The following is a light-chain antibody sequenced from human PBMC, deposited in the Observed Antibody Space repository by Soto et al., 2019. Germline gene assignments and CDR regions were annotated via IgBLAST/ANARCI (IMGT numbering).Light chain of an antibody. V-gene: IGKV1-39*01. J-gene: IGKJ5*01. CDR3: HQRSGPLPIT. CDR1: QSISTF. Sequence: IHVKISRVSVSAPVEDQVTFISRTSQSISTFLNWYQQRPGKAPKLLIYAASTLQSGVPSRFGGSGSCTEFTLTISSLQPAEFAIYYCHQRSGPLPITCGEGTRLEI. CDR2: AAS.